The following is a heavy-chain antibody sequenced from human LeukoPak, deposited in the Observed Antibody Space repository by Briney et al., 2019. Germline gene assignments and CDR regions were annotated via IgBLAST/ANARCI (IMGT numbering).Heavy chain of an antibody. CDR1: GFTFSNAW. J-gene: IGHJ4*02. CDR2: IKSKTDGGTT. V-gene: IGHV3-15*01. CDR3: TTDLGSGPDQDY. D-gene: IGHD2-15*01. Sequence: GGSLRLSCAASGFTFSNAWMSWVRQAPGKGLEWVGRIKSKTDGGTTDYAAPVKGRFTISRDDSKNTLYLQMNSLKTEDTAVYYCTTDLGSGPDQDYWGQGTLVTVSS.